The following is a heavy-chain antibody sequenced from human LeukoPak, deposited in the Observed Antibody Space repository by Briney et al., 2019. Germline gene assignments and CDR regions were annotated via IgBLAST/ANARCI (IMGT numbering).Heavy chain of an antibody. CDR1: GGSISSYY. CDR3: ARDSGTTGTTYYYYYMDV. V-gene: IGHV4-4*07. D-gene: IGHD1-1*01. Sequence: SETLSLTCTVSGGSISSYYWSWIRQPAGKGLEWIGRIYTSGSTNYNPSLKSRVTMSVDTSKNQFSLKLSSVTAADTAVYYCARDSGTTGTTYYYYYMDVWGKGTTVTVSS. CDR2: IYTSGST. J-gene: IGHJ6*03.